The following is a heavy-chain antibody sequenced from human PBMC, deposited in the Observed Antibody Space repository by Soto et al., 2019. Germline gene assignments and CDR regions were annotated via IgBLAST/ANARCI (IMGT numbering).Heavy chain of an antibody. CDR2: ISSSISSRTYK. CDR3: ARDSSATQYYDSFTGPFPQHLKFDP. J-gene: IGHJ5*02. D-gene: IGHD3-16*01. Sequence: GGSLRLSCAASGFSFNIYSMNWVRKAPGRGLEWASSISSSISSRTYKYSEESLKGRFTISSVDANHSLYFQMNSLIAEDTALYYCARDSSATQYYDSFTGPFPQHLKFDPWGQGTLVTVSS. CDR1: GFSFNIYS. V-gene: IGHV3-21*06.